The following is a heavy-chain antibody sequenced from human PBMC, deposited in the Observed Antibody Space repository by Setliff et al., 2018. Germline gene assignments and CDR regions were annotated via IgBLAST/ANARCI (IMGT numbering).Heavy chain of an antibody. V-gene: IGHV1-8*02. CDR2: MNPNSGNT. Sequence: ASVKVSCKASGYTFTSYDINWVRQATGQGLEWMGWMNPNSGNTGYAQKFQGRVTMTRNTSISTAYMELSRLRSDDTAVCYCARALGANITHFDYWGQGTLVTVSS. D-gene: IGHD1-26*01. J-gene: IGHJ4*02. CDR3: ARALGANITHFDY. CDR1: GYTFTSYD.